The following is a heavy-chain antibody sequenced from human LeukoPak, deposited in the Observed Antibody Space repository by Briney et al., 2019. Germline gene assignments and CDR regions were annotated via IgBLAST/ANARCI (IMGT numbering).Heavy chain of an antibody. J-gene: IGHJ4*02. D-gene: IGHD1-7*01. Sequence: GDSLKISCTVSGYHFTTYWIAWVRQKPGKGLEWMGMVFPGDSKTNYSPAFLGQVTMSVDKSIGAAYLQWRSLKASDTAMYYCARLDTKNYQFWGQGTLVSVSS. CDR2: VFPGDSKT. V-gene: IGHV5-51*01. CDR1: GYHFTTYW. CDR3: ARLDTKNYQF.